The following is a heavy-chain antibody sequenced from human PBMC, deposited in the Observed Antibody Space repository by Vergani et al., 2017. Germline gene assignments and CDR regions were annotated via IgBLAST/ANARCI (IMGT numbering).Heavy chain of an antibody. J-gene: IGHJ5*02. V-gene: IGHV4-59*01. Sequence: QVQLQESGPGLVQPSETLSLTCTVSGGSISSYFWSWIRQPPGKGLEWIGYIYYSWRPNYNPSLKSRVTRSVDTSKNQFALTLSSVTGADTAVYYCAKRMVRGVITWFDPWGQGTLVTVSS. D-gene: IGHD3-10*01. CDR2: IYYSWRP. CDR1: GGSISSYF. CDR3: AKRMVRGVITWFDP.